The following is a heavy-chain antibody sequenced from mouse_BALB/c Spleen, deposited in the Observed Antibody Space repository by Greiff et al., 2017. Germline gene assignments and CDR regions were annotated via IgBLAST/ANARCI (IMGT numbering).Heavy chain of an antibody. J-gene: IGHJ1*01. CDR1: GFTFSSYT. Sequence: EVKLVESGGGLVKPGGSLKLSCAASGFTFSSYTMSWVRQTPEKRLEWVATISSGGSYTYYPDSVKGRFTISRDNAKNTLYLQMSSLKSEDTAMYYCTREITTVVATRDWYFDVWGAGTTVTVSS. CDR2: ISSGGSYT. V-gene: IGHV5-6-4*01. CDR3: TREITTVVATRDWYFDV. D-gene: IGHD1-1*01.